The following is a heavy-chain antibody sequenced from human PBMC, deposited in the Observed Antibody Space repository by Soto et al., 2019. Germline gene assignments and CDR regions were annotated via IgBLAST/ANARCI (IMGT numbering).Heavy chain of an antibody. CDR3: AESRPSGTWYSGSHFDYNYGMDV. J-gene: IGHJ6*02. CDR2: ILSGPANP. Sequence: SAKVSCKPSGLTFCTSAVQWVRQPSAHRLEWIGSILSGPANPKYAQKFQGRGTIIGDMSTSTAFMDLSSLRSGVTAVYDCAESRPSGTWYSGSHFDYNYGMDVWG. D-gene: IGHD1-26*01. CDR1: GLTFCTSA. V-gene: IGHV1-58*01.